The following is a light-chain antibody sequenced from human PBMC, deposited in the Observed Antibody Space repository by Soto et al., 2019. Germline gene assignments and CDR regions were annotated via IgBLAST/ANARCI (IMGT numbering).Light chain of an antibody. CDR1: QSINSY. Sequence: DLQTSQPPSSQSVAVGDKVIINCRASQSINSYLNWYQQRPGKAPKILIYGATSLHGGVPSRFSVSGSETDFTLTISNLQPEDFATYYCQQTYRAPIKFGQATRLEIK. CDR3: QQTYRAPIK. V-gene: IGKV1-39*01. J-gene: IGKJ5*01. CDR2: GAT.